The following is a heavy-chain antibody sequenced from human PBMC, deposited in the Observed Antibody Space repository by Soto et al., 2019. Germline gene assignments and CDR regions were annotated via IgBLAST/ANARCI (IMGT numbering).Heavy chain of an antibody. Sequence: GSLRLSCAASGFTFSDYYMSWIRQAPGKGLEWVSYISSSGSTIYYADSVKGRFTISRDNAKNSLYLQMNSLRAEDTAVYYCARDLKNKPGTTEFDIRGQEAVLTISS. V-gene: IGHV3-11*04. CDR3: ARDLKNKPGTTEFDI. CDR1: GFTFSDYY. J-gene: IGHJ4*03. D-gene: IGHD3-9*01. CDR2: ISSSGSTI.